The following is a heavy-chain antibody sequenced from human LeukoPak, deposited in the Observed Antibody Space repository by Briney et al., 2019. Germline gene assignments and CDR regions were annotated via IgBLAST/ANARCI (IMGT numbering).Heavy chain of an antibody. D-gene: IGHD2-2*01. CDR3: ARDCSSTSCLNFDY. J-gene: IGHJ4*02. CDR2: IIPIFGTA. Sequence: SVKVSCKASGGTFSSYAISWVRQAPGQGLEWMGGIIPIFGTANYAQKFQGRVTMTTDTSTSTAYMELRSLRSDDTAVYYCARDCSSTSCLNFDYWGQGTLVTVSS. CDR1: GGTFSSYA. V-gene: IGHV1-69*05.